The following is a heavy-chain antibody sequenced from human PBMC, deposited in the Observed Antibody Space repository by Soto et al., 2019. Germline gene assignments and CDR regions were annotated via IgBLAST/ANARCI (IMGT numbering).Heavy chain of an antibody. CDR1: GFTFSSYS. Sequence: PGGSLRLACAASGFTFSSYSMNWVRQAPGKGLEWVSSISSSSSYIYYADSVKGRFTISRDNAKNSLYLQMNSLRAEDTAVCYCAIGESYHGMDVWAQRTTVTVSS. CDR2: ISSSSSYI. D-gene: IGHD3-16*02. CDR3: AIGESYHGMDV. V-gene: IGHV3-21*01. J-gene: IGHJ6*02.